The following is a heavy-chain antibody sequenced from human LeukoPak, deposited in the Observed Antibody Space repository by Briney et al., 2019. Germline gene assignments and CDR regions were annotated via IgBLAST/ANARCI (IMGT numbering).Heavy chain of an antibody. CDR3: AKDHPLFSFDY. CDR2: ISYDGSNK. CDR1: GFTFSSYG. V-gene: IGHV3-30*18. Sequence: GGSLRLSCAPSGFTFSSYGIHWVRQAPGKGLEWVAVISYDGSNKYYADSVKGRFTISRDNSKNTLYLQMNSLRAEDTAVYYCAKDHPLFSFDYWGQGTLVTVSS. J-gene: IGHJ4*02.